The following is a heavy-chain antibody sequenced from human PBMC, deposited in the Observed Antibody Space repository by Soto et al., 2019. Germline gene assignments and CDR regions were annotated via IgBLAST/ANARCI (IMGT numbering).Heavy chain of an antibody. CDR1: GGSISSYY. V-gene: IGHV4-59*01. Sequence: SETLSLTCTVSGGSISSYYLSWIRQPPGKGLEWIGYISDSGSTNYNPSLKSRVTISVDMSKNQFSLKLSSVIAADTAVYYCARVPGYSYGFGYSDYWGQGTLVTVSS. D-gene: IGHD5-18*01. CDR3: ARVPGYSYGFGYSDY. J-gene: IGHJ4*02. CDR2: ISDSGST.